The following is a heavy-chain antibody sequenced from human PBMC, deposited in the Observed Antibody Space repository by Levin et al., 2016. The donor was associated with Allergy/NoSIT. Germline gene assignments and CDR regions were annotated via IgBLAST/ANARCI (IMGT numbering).Heavy chain of an antibody. V-gene: IGHV1-18*01. J-gene: IGHJ4*02. CDR3: ARDGPPLVYYYDSSGMLWGIDY. CDR2: ISAYNGNT. Sequence: ASVKVSCKASGYTFTSYGISWVRQAPGQGLEWMGWISAYNGNTNYAQKLQGRVTMTTDTSTSTAYMELRSLRSDDTAVYYCARDGPPLVYYYDSSGMLWGIDYWGQGTLVTVSS. CDR1: GYTFTSYG. D-gene: IGHD3-22*01.